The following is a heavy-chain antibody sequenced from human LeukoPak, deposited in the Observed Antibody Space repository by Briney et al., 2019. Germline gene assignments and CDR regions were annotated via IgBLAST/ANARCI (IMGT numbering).Heavy chain of an antibody. J-gene: IGHJ4*02. CDR2: IYHSGST. Sequence: SRTLSLTCAVSGGSISSSNWWSWFRQPPAKGLVWFGEIYHSGSTNYNQSLMSRVTISVGKSKNQFSLKLSSVTAAATAVYYCARIRRGEYYFDYWGQGTLVTVSA. V-gene: IGHV4-4*02. CDR3: ARIRRGEYYFDY. D-gene: IGHD3-10*01. CDR1: GGSISSSNW.